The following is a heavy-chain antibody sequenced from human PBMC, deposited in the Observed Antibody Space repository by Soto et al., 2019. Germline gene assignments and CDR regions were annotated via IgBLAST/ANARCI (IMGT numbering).Heavy chain of an antibody. CDR1: GFTFSTYG. Sequence: QVQLVESGGGVVQPGRSLRLSCAASGFTFSTYGMHWVRQAPGKGLEWVAVISYDGSYKYYADSVKGRLIISRENSKNTLYLQMNSLRAEDTAVYYCAKGQHCRSTSCYFYYYGVDVWGQGTTVAVSS. CDR3: AKGQHCRSTSCYFYYYGVDV. V-gene: IGHV3-30*18. J-gene: IGHJ6*02. CDR2: ISYDGSYK. D-gene: IGHD2-2*01.